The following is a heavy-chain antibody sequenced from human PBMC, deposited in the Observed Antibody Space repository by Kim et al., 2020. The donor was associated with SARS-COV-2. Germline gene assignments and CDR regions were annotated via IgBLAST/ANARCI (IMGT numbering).Heavy chain of an antibody. J-gene: IGHJ2*01. CDR1: GYTFTSFY. CDR3: AREAYCGGTCYTGGRRYFNL. CDR2: INPSGGTS. Sequence: SVKVSCKASGYTFTSFYMHWVRQAPGQGLEWVGTINPSGGTSEYPPKLQGRVTVTRDTSTSTVYMELSSLRYEDTAVYYCAREAYCGGTCYTGGRRYFNLWGRGTLVTVSS. V-gene: IGHV1-46*01. D-gene: IGHD2-21*02.